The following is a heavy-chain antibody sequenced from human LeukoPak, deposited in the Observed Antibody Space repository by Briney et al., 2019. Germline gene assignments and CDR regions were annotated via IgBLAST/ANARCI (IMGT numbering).Heavy chain of an antibody. Sequence: SETLSLTCTVSGYSSSSGYYWSWIRQPPGKGLEWIGEINHSGSSNYNPSLKSRVTISLGTSKNQFSLNLSSVTAADTAVYYCAREGYCSGTSCYNFNYWGQGTLVTVSS. CDR1: GYSSSSGYY. D-gene: IGHD2-2*02. V-gene: IGHV4-38-2*02. CDR2: INHSGSS. J-gene: IGHJ4*02. CDR3: AREGYCSGTSCYNFNY.